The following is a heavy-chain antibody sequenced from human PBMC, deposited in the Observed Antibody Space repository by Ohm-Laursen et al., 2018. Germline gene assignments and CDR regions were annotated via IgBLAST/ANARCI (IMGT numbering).Heavy chain of an antibody. V-gene: IGHV1-8*01. CDR1: GYTFTSYD. Sequence: ASVKVSCKASGYTFTSYDINWVRQATGQGLEWMGWMNPNSGNTGYAQKFQGRVTMTRNTSISTAYMELSSLRSEDTAVYYCARGRVNPYSSGWYPVDYWGQGTLVTVSS. D-gene: IGHD6-19*01. CDR3: ARGRVNPYSSGWYPVDY. CDR2: MNPNSGNT. J-gene: IGHJ4*02.